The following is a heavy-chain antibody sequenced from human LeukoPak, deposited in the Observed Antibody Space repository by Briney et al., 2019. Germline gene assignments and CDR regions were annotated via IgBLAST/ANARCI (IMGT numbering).Heavy chain of an antibody. J-gene: IGHJ4*02. CDR1: GYTFTGYY. V-gene: IGHV1-2*02. Sequence: ASVKVSCTASGYTFTGYYMHWVRQAPGQGLEWMGWINPNRGGTNYAQKFQGRVTMTRDTSISTAYMELSRLRSDDTAVYYCATDVTVTTDYWGQGTLVTVSS. D-gene: IGHD4-17*01. CDR2: INPNRGGT. CDR3: ATDVTVTTDY.